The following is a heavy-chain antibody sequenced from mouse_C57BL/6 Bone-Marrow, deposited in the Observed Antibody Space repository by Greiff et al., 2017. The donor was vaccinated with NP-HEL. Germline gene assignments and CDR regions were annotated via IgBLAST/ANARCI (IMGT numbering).Heavy chain of an antibody. CDR1: GFNIKDDY. CDR2: IDPENGDT. J-gene: IGHJ3*01. D-gene: IGHD2-3*01. CDR3: TDDGYYEFAY. V-gene: IGHV14-4*01. Sequence: VQLQQSGAELVRPGASVKLSCTASGFNIKDDYMHWVKQRPGQGLEWIGWIDPENGDTEYASKFQGKATITADTSSNTAYLQLSSLTSEDTAVYYCTDDGYYEFAYWGQGTLVTVSA.